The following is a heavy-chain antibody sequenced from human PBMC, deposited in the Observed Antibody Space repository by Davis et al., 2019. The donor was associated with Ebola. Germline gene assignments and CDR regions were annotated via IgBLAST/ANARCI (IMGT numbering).Heavy chain of an antibody. Sequence: ASVKVSCKASGYTFSSYDINWVRQATGQGLEWMGWMNPSSGNTGYAQKFQDRVTMTRDTSITTAYMELSSLSFDDTAVYFCTRGIARRQLGSWFDPWGQGTLVTV. CDR2: MNPSSGNT. V-gene: IGHV1-8*01. CDR3: TRGIARRQLGSWFDP. J-gene: IGHJ5*02. CDR1: GYTFSSYD. D-gene: IGHD6-6*01.